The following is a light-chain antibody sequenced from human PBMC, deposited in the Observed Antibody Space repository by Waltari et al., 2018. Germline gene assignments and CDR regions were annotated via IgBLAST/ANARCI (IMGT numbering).Light chain of an antibody. CDR1: QSVKNN. Sequence: DIQMTQSPSSLSASVGDRVTITCRASQSVKNNLAWYQQAPGKAPKVLIHKASRLESGAPSRCSGSGYGTEFTLTISSLQPDDFATYYCQEYDSLPVTFGGGTKVEI. CDR3: QEYDSLPVT. V-gene: IGKV1-5*03. CDR2: KAS. J-gene: IGKJ4*01.